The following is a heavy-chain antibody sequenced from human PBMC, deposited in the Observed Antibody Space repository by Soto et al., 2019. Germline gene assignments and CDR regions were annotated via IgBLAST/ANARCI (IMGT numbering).Heavy chain of an antibody. CDR1: GYAFSDHG. V-gene: IGHV1-18*04. Sequence: QVRLVLSGDELKKTWASMKVSCKASGYAFSDHGISWVRQAPGQGLEWIGWISAYNGNTNYAQKFQGRVTVTTDASTATAYMEVRSLTSDDTAVYYCARDHRYSSAFFDSLSQGTLITVSS. D-gene: IGHD6-19*01. CDR2: ISAYNGNT. CDR3: ARDHRYSSAFFDS. J-gene: IGHJ4*02.